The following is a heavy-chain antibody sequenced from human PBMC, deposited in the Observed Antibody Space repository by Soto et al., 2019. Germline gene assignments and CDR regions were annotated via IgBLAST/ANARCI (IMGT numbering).Heavy chain of an antibody. CDR2: IYYNGRT. Sequence: QVQLQESGPGLVKPSETLSLTCTVSGGSVSGYYWSWIRQPPGKGLEWIGYIYYNGRTSYNHSLESRVSISVDTSKNQFSLRLNSVTATDTAVYYWAKAELQGHTSLWCQGTLVTVSS. CDR3: AKAELQGHTSL. D-gene: IGHD1-7*01. J-gene: IGHJ4*02. V-gene: IGHV4-59*02. CDR1: GGSVSGYY.